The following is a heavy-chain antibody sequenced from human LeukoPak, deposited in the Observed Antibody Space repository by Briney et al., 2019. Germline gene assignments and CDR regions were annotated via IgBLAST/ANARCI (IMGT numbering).Heavy chain of an antibody. D-gene: IGHD3-22*01. CDR2: INHSGST. J-gene: IGHJ6*02. CDR1: GGSFSGYY. Sequence: SETLSLTCAVYGGSFSGYYWNWIRQPPRKGLEWIGEINHSGSTNNNPSLKSRVTTSVDTSKNQFSLKLSSVTAADTAVYYCAREYYYDSSGYYYRYYYYGMDVWGQGTTVTVSS. CDR3: AREYYYDSSGYYYRYYYYGMDV. V-gene: IGHV4-34*01.